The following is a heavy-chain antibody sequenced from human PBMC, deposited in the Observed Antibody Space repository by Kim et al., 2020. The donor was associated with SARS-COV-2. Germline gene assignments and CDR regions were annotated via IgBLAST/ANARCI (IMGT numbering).Heavy chain of an antibody. D-gene: IGHD2-2*01. J-gene: IGHJ4*02. Sequence: GRSLRLSCAASGFTFSSYGMHWVRQAPGKGLEWVAVIWYDGSNKYYADSVKGRFTISRDNSKNTLYLQMNSLRAEDTAVYYCAGDPDIVVATLDYWGQGTLVTVSS. V-gene: IGHV3-33*01. CDR2: IWYDGSNK. CDR3: AGDPDIVVATLDY. CDR1: GFTFSSYG.